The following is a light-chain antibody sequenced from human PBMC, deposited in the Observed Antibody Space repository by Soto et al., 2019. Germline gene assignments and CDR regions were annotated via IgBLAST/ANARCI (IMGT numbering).Light chain of an antibody. J-gene: IGKJ3*01. CDR3: QQYGSSPFT. CDR1: QSVSSSY. CDR2: GAS. V-gene: IGKV3-20*01. Sequence: EIVLTQSPGTPSLSPGERATLSCRASQSVSSSYLAWYQQKPGQAPRLLIYGASSRATGITDRFSGSGSGTDFTLTISRLEPEDCAVYYCQQYGSSPFTFGLRTNVDIK.